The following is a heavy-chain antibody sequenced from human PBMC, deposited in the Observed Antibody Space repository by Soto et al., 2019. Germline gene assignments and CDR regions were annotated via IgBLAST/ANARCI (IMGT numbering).Heavy chain of an antibody. CDR3: ARFPNSEYYYDNAAFDI. Sequence: TSETLSLTCTVSGGSISSGDYYWSWIRQPPGKGLEWIGYIYYSGSTYYNPSLKSRVTISVDTSKNQFSLKLSSVTAADTAVYYCARFPNSEYYYDNAAFDIWGQGTMVTVSS. D-gene: IGHD3-22*01. V-gene: IGHV4-30-4*01. J-gene: IGHJ3*02. CDR1: GGSISSGDYY. CDR2: IYYSGST.